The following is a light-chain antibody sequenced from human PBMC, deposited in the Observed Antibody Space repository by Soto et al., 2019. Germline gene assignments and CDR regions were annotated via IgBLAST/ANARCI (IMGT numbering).Light chain of an antibody. CDR3: QSYDSSLSGSGV. Sequence: QLVLTQPPSVSGAPGQRVTISCTGSSSNIGAGYDVHWYQQLPGTAPKLLIYDNNNRPSGVPDRFSASKSGTSASLAITGLQAEDEADYYCQSYDSSLSGSGVFGGGTKLTVL. J-gene: IGLJ3*02. V-gene: IGLV1-40*01. CDR2: DNN. CDR1: SSNIGAGYD.